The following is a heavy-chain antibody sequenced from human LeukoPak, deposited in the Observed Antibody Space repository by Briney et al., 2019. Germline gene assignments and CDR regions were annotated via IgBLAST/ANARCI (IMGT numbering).Heavy chain of an antibody. CDR2: INHSGST. V-gene: IGHV4-34*01. CDR3: ARDILSKDYYDSSRYNWFDP. J-gene: IGHJ5*02. CDR1: GGSFSGYY. D-gene: IGHD3-22*01. Sequence: PSETLSLTCAVYGGSFSGYYWSWIRQPPGKGLEWIGEINHSGSTNYNPSLKSRVTMSADTSKNQFSLKLSSVTAADTAVYYCARDILSKDYYDSSRYNWFDPWGQGTLVTVSS.